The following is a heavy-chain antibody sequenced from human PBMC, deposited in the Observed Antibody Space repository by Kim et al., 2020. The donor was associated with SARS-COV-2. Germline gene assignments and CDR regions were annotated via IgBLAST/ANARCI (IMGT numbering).Heavy chain of an antibody. CDR2: VFYPADV. V-gene: IGHV4-39*01. CDR3: ARVQRFADYLNY. CDR1: GDSFTTYPAY. D-gene: IGHD2-21*01. J-gene: IGHJ4*02. Sequence: SETLSLSCTVSGDSFTTYPAYWGWNRQRPGQGLEWIGSVFYPADVNHDPNLKSRVTIYVDSSKNQFSLKLTSATATDWAMYYCARVQRFADYLNYWGQGTLVTVSS.